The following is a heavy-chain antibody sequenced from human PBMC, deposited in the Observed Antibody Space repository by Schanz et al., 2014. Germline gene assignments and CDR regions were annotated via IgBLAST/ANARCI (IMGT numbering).Heavy chain of an antibody. J-gene: IGHJ4*02. Sequence: QVPLVQSGAEVKKPGASVKVSCTASGYTFTVYYMHWVRQAPGQGLEWMGGVIPMLGITNYAERFQGRVTITADTSTAYMELSSLRSDDTALYYCARDRQNIASPATGFDSWGQGTLVTVSS. CDR1: GYTFTVYY. V-gene: IGHV1-69*10. CDR2: VIPMLGIT. CDR3: ARDRQNIASPATGFDS. D-gene: IGHD6-13*01.